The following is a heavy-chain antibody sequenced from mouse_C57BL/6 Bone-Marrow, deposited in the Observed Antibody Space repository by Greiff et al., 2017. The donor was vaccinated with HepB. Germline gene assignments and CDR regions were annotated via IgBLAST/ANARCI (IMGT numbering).Heavy chain of an antibody. D-gene: IGHD1-1*01. CDR3: ARDYYGSFYAMDY. Sequence: EVQLQQSGPVLVKPGASVKMSCKASGYTFTDYYMNWVKQSHGKSLEWIGVINPYNGGTSSNQKFKGKATLTVDKSSSTAYMELNSLTSEDSAVYYCARDYYGSFYAMDYWGQGTSVTVSS. V-gene: IGHV1-19*01. CDR2: INPYNGGT. J-gene: IGHJ4*01. CDR1: GYTFTDYY.